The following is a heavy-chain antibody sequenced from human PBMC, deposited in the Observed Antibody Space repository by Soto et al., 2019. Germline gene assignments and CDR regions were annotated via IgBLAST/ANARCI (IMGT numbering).Heavy chain of an antibody. D-gene: IGHD3-9*01. J-gene: IGHJ5*02. V-gene: IGHV4-4*02. CDR2: IHDRGST. CDR1: GGSISNNRW. Sequence: QVKLQESGPGLEKPSGTLSLTCAVSGGSISNNRWWTWVRQAPGKGLEWIGEIHDRGSTNYNPSLKSRATVSIDRSKNQFSLEMRAVTAADTVVYYCAGQWAAGYGAFDPWGQGTLVTVSS. CDR3: AGQWAAGYGAFDP.